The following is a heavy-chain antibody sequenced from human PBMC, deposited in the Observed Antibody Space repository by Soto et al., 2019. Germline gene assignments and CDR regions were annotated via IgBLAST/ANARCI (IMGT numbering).Heavy chain of an antibody. CDR3: ALGRQWLTDAFDI. Sequence: QAGGSLRLSCAASGFTFDDYAMHWVRQAPGKGLEWVSGISWNSGSIGYADSVKGRFTISRDNAKNSLYLQMNSLRAEDTALYYCALGRQWLTDAFDIWGQGTMVTVSS. CDR2: ISWNSGSI. CDR1: GFTFDDYA. D-gene: IGHD6-19*01. V-gene: IGHV3-9*01. J-gene: IGHJ3*02.